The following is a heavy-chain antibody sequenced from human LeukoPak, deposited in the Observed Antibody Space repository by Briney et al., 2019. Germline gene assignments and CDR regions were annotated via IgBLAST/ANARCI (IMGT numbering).Heavy chain of an antibody. J-gene: IGHJ2*01. V-gene: IGHV4-59*01. CDR2: IYYDGST. Sequence: PSETLSLTCSVSGDSISRFYWSWIRQPPGRGLERIGHIYYDGSTNYSPSLKSRVSISIDMSKNQSSLNLTSVTPADTAVYYCAREWRNTIFGVVRYFNLWGRGTLVTVSS. CDR1: GDSISRFY. CDR3: AREWRNTIFGVVRYFNL. D-gene: IGHD3-3*01.